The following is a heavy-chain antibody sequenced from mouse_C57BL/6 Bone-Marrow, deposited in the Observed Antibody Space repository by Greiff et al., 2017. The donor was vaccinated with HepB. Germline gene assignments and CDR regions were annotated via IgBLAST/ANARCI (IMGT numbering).Heavy chain of an antibody. CDR1: GYTFTSYG. D-gene: IGHD1-1*01. CDR3: AKNYVGWFAY. J-gene: IGHJ3*01. Sequence: QVQLQQSGAELASPGASVKLSCKASGYTFTSYGISWVKQRTGQGLEWIGEIYPRSGNTYYNEKFKGKATLTADKSSSTAYMELRSLTSEDSAVYFCAKNYVGWFAYWGQETLVTVSA. V-gene: IGHV1-81*01. CDR2: IYPRSGNT.